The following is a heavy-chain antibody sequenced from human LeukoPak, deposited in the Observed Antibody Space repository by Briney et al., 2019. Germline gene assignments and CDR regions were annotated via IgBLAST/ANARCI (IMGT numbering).Heavy chain of an antibody. CDR1: GGSTGSYF. CDR2: SYISGST. CDR3: ARAFGPNDAFDI. J-gene: IGHJ3*02. D-gene: IGHD2/OR15-2a*01. V-gene: IGHV4-4*07. Sequence: PSETLSLTCTVSGGSTGSYFWSWIRPPAGKGLEWIGRSYISGSTNYNPSLKSRVTMSVDTSKNQFSLKLSSVTAAATAVYYCARAFGPNDAFDIWGQGTMVTVSS.